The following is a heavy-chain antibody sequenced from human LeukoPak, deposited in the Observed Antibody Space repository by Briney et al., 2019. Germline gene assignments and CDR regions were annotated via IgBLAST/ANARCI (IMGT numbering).Heavy chain of an antibody. CDR1: GYTFTTYY. D-gene: IGHD4/OR15-4a*01. CDR3: ARDRAPLTTTAVGFDP. CDR2: TNPSGGST. V-gene: IGHV1-46*01. J-gene: IGHJ5*02. Sequence: ASVKVSCKASGYTFTTYYMHWVRQAPGQGLEWMGITNPSGGSTTYAQKFQGRVTMTRDTSTSTVYMELNNLRSEDTAVYYSARDRAPLTTTAVGFDPWGQGSPVTVSS.